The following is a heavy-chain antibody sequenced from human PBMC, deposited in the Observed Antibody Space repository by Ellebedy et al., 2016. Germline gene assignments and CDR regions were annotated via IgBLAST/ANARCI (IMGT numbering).Heavy chain of an antibody. Sequence: SETLSLXCAVYGGSFSGYYWSWIRQPPGKGLEWIGEINHSGSTNYNPSLKSRVTISVDTSKNQFSLKLSSVTAADTAVYYCARLGIAVTGTPGGYWGQGTLVTVSS. CDR2: INHSGST. CDR3: ARLGIAVTGTPGGY. V-gene: IGHV4-34*01. CDR1: GGSFSGYY. D-gene: IGHD6-19*01. J-gene: IGHJ4*02.